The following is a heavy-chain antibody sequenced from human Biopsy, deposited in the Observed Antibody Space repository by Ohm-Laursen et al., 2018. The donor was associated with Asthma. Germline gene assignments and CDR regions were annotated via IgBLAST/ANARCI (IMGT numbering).Heavy chain of an antibody. V-gene: IGHV1-3*01. CDR1: GYTFINYA. CDR3: ARTYYDFLTGQVNDALAM. CDR2: INAGNGNT. D-gene: IGHD3-9*01. Sequence: GSSVKVSCKASGYTFINYAIHWVRQAPGQRLEWMGWINAGNGNTKYSEKFQGRVTITGDTSASTAYMDLSSLRSEDTAVYYCARTYYDFLTGQVNDALAMWGQGTVVTVSS. J-gene: IGHJ3*02.